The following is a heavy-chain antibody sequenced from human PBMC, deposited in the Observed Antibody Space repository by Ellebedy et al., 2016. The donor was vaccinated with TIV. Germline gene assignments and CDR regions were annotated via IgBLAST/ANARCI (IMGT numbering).Heavy chain of an antibody. CDR1: GNTITGYF. CDR3: AREVSAGNGALDI. Sequence: ASVKVSXXASGNTITGYFIHWVRQAPGQGLEWMGWINPNSGGPNYAQRFQGRVTMTRDTSISTAYMELSSLRSDDTAVYYCAREVSAGNGALDIWGQGTMVTVSS. CDR2: INPNSGGP. J-gene: IGHJ3*02. D-gene: IGHD6-19*01. V-gene: IGHV1-2*02.